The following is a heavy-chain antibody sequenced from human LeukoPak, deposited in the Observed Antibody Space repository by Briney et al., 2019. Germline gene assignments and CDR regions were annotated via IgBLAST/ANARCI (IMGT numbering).Heavy chain of an antibody. CDR3: ARWAAVRALDI. CDR2: IRGSGTST. Sequence: PGGSLRLSCAASGFTFNNYAMNWVRQAPGKGLEWVSTIRGSGTSTYYADSVKGRFTISRDNSKNTLYLQMNSLRDGDTAVYYCARWAAVRALDIWGRGTMVTVSS. V-gene: IGHV3-23*01. D-gene: IGHD3-10*01. J-gene: IGHJ3*02. CDR1: GFTFNNYA.